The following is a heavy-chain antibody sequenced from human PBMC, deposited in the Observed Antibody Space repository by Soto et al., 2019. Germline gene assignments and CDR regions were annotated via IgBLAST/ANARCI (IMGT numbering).Heavy chain of an antibody. J-gene: IGHJ6*02. CDR1: GGTFNSYA. V-gene: IGHV1-69*12. CDR2: IIPVFGTA. Sequence: QVQVVQSGAEVKKPGSSVKVSCKASGGTFNSYAISWVRQAPGQGLEWVGGIIPVFGTATYAQKFQGRGTITADEPTSTAYMELRSLRSEDTAVYYCARHSNFNYFYGLDVWGQGTTVTVSS. D-gene: IGHD4-4*01. CDR3: ARHSNFNYFYGLDV.